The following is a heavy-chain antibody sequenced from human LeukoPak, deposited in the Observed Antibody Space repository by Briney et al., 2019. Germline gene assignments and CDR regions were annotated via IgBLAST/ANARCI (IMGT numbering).Heavy chain of an antibody. CDR2: IYHSGST. D-gene: IGHD1-1*01. CDR1: GYSISSGYY. Sequence: SETLSLTCTVSGYSISSGYYWGWIRQPPGKGLEWIGSIYHSGSTYYNPSLKSRGTIPVDTSKNQFSLKLSSVTAADTAVYYCARTSAWKGPKDYWGQGTLVTVSS. V-gene: IGHV4-38-2*02. J-gene: IGHJ4*02. CDR3: ARTSAWKGPKDY.